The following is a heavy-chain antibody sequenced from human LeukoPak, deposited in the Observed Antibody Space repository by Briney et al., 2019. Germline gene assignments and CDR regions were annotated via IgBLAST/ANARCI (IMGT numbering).Heavy chain of an antibody. CDR3: ARVTGHYEAFDI. D-gene: IGHD4-17*01. CDR2: MNPNSHNT. J-gene: IGHJ3*02. V-gene: IGHV1-8*03. CDR1: GYTFTNFD. Sequence: ASVKVSCKASGYTFTNFDINWVRQATGQGLEWIGWMNPNSHNTGYAQKFQGRVTITRDTSISTAYMELSILRSEDTAVYYCARVTGHYEAFDIWGQGTLVTVSS.